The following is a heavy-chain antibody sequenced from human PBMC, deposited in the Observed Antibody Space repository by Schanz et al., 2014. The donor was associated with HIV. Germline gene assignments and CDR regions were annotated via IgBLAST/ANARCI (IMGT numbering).Heavy chain of an antibody. CDR3: AKEEQQLGGVGGYHFDY. V-gene: IGHV3-30*18. CDR1: GFTFSSYG. CDR2: ISYDGSNK. D-gene: IGHD6-13*01. J-gene: IGHJ4*02. Sequence: QVRLVASGGGVVQPGRSLRLSCAASGFTFSSYGMHWVRQAPGKGLEWVAVISYDGSNKYYADSVKGRFTISRDISKNPLYLQMNSLRAEDTALYYCAKEEQQLGGVGGYHFDYWGQGTLVTVSS.